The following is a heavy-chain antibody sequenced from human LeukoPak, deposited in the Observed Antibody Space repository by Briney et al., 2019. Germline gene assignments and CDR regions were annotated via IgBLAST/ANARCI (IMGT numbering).Heavy chain of an antibody. D-gene: IGHD4-11*01. CDR2: ISSSGSTI. V-gene: IGHV3-48*03. CDR1: GFTFSSYE. J-gene: IGHJ4*02. CDR3: ARKGAVTAGY. Sequence: GGSLRLSCVVSGFTFSSYEMNWVRQAPGKGPEWVSYISSSGSTIYYADSVKGRFTLSRDNAKNSLYLQMNSLRAEDTAVYYCARKGAVTAGYWGQGTLVTVSS.